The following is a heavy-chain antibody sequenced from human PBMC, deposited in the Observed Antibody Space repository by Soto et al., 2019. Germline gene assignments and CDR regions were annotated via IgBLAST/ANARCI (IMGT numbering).Heavy chain of an antibody. D-gene: IGHD4-17*01. V-gene: IGHV3-7*01. CDR1: GFTFSSYW. CDR2: IKQDGSEK. CDR3: ARAPEGDYGAFDY. J-gene: IGHJ4*02. Sequence: EVQLVESGGGLVQPGGSLRLSCAASGFTFSSYWMGWVRQAPGKGLEWVANIKQDGSEKYYVDSVKGRFTISRDNAKNSLYLQMNSLRAEDTAVYYCARAPEGDYGAFDYWGQGTLVTVSS.